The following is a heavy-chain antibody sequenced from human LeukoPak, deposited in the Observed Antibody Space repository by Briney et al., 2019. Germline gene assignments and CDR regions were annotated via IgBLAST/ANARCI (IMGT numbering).Heavy chain of an antibody. V-gene: IGHV4-59*12. Sequence: PSETLSLTCTVSDGSINGYYWSWIRQPPGKGLNWIGYMYSGGTTNYSPSFKSRVTISEDTSKNQFSLKLTSVTAADTALYYCARNGDRVFDYWGQGTLVTVSS. D-gene: IGHD7-27*01. CDR1: DGSINGYY. J-gene: IGHJ4*02. CDR2: MYSGGTT. CDR3: ARNGDRVFDY.